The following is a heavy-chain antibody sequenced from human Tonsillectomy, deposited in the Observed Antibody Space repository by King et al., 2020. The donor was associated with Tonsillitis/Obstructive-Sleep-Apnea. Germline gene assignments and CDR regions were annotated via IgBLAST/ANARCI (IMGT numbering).Heavy chain of an antibody. V-gene: IGHV4-34*01. CDR3: AKSSRFDP. J-gene: IGHJ5*02. CDR1: GGSFSAYY. CDR2: INHSGST. Sequence: VQLQQWGAGLLKPSETLPLTCAVYGGSFSAYYWNWIRQPPGKGLEWIGEINHSGSTNYNPSLKSRVIISVDTSKNQFSLKLSSVTAADTAVYYCAKSSRFDPWGQGTLVTVSS.